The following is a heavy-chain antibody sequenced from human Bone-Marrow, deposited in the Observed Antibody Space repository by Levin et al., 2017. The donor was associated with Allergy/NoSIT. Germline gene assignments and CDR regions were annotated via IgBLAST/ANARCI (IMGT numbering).Heavy chain of an antibody. V-gene: IGHV3-30*03. CDR1: GFSFSHYA. D-gene: IGHD3-10*01. Sequence: GESLKISCEASGFSFSHYAMHWIRQAPGKGLEWVAHISSDGKDQYYAESVKGRFTISRDNSNNIVYLQMNDLRFEDTALFHCARSFRGFEDWGQGTLVTVAS. CDR2: ISSDGKDQ. J-gene: IGHJ4*02. CDR3: ARSFRGFED.